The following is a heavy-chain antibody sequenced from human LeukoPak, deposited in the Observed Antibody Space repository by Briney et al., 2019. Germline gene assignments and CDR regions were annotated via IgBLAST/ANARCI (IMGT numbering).Heavy chain of an antibody. D-gene: IGHD3-10*01. CDR1: GFTFSSYW. CDR3: ARSRRLLWFGELLKDAFDI. J-gene: IGHJ3*02. Sequence: GGSLRLPCAASGFTFSSYWMSWVRQAPGKGLEWVANIKQDGSEKYYVDSVKGRFTISRDNAKNSLYLQMNSLRAEDTAVYYCARSRRLLWFGELLKDAFDIWGQGTMVTVSS. CDR2: IKQDGSEK. V-gene: IGHV3-7*05.